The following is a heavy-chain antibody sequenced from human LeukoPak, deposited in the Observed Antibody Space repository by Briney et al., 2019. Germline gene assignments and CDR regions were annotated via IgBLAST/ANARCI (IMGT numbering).Heavy chain of an antibody. CDR1: GFTFNTYA. CDR2: ISYDGSTK. CDR3: ARGTGPRKCGNCYFDY. V-gene: IGHV3-30-3*01. J-gene: IGHJ4*02. D-gene: IGHD2-21*01. Sequence: GGSLRLSCAASGFTFNTYAMHWVRQTPGKGLEWVAVISYDGSTKYYADSVKGRFTISRDNAKNSLYLHINSLRAEDTAVYYCARGTGPRKCGNCYFDYWGQGTLVTVSS.